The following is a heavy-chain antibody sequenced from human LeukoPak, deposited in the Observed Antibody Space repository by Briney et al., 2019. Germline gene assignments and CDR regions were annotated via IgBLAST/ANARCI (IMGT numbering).Heavy chain of an antibody. J-gene: IGHJ4*02. CDR3: ATGPPGATKYYYDSSGYYDYYFDY. CDR2: FDPEDGET. D-gene: IGHD3-22*01. CDR1: GYTLTELS. V-gene: IGHV1-24*01. Sequence: ASVKVSCKVSGYTLTELSMHWVRQAPGKGLEWMGGFDPEDGETIYAQKFQGRVTMTEDTSTDTAYMELSSLRSEDTAVYYCATGPPGATKYYYDSSGYYDYYFDYWGQGTLVTVSS.